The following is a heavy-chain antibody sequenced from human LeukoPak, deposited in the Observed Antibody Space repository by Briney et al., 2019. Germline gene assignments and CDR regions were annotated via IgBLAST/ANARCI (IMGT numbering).Heavy chain of an antibody. CDR3: ARVWTGATVTSLNYYYYYYGMDV. CDR1: GYTFTSYG. D-gene: IGHD4-17*01. Sequence: ASVKVSCKASGYTFTSYGISWVRQAPGQGLEWMGWISAYNGNTNYAQKLQGRVTMTTDTSTSTAYMELRSLRSDDTAVYYCARVWTGATVTSLNYYYYYYGMDVWGQGTTVTVSS. CDR2: ISAYNGNT. J-gene: IGHJ6*02. V-gene: IGHV1-18*01.